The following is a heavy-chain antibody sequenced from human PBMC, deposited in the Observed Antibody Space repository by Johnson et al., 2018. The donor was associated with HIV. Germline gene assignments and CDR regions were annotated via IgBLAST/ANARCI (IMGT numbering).Heavy chain of an antibody. D-gene: IGHD1-26*01. CDR2: ISYDGSDK. Sequence: QVQLVESGGGVVQPGGSLRLSCAASGFTFSSYGMHWFRQAPGKGLEWVAVISYDGSDKYYADSVKGRFTISRDNSKNTLYLQMNSLRAEDTAVYYCARGGSYWGNYDFDVWGQGTMVTVSS. CDR1: GFTFSSYG. J-gene: IGHJ3*01. CDR3: ARGGSYWGNYDFDV. V-gene: IGHV3-30*19.